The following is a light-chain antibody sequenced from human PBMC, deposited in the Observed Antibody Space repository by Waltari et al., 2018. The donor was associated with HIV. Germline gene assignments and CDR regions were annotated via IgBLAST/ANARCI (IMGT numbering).Light chain of an antibody. CDR1: KLGDKY. J-gene: IGLJ2*01. CDR3: QAWDNSTAV. Sequence: SYELTQPPSVSVSPGLTASVTCSGDKLGDKYVCWYQQKPGRSPVLGLFQDTKRPSGIPERFSGSNSGNTATLTISGTQAVDEADYFCQAWDNSTAVFGGGTQLTVL. CDR2: QDT. V-gene: IGLV3-1*01.